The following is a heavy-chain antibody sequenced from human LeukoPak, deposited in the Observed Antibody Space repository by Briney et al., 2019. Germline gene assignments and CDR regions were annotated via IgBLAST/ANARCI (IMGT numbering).Heavy chain of an antibody. CDR3: ATARFGTNWFDP. Sequence: ASVKVSCKVSGYTLTKLSMHWVRQAPGKGLEWMGGFDPEDGETIYAQKFQGRVTMTEDTSTDTAYMELSSLRSEDTAVYYCATARFGTNWFDPWGHGTLVTVSS. D-gene: IGHD3-16*01. J-gene: IGHJ5*02. CDR1: GYTLTKLS. CDR2: FDPEDGET. V-gene: IGHV1-24*01.